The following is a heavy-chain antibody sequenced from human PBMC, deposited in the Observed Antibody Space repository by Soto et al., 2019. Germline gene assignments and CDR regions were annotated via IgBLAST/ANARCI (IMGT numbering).Heavy chain of an antibody. D-gene: IGHD3-22*01. J-gene: IGHJ3*02. Sequence: QVQLVESGGGVVQPGRSLRLSCAASGFTFSSYALHWVRQAPGKGLQWVAVISYDGSNKYYTDSVRGRFTISRDNSMSALYLQMNSLRAEDTAVYYCARPSYYQSSGPTSVFDIWGQGTMVTVSS. CDR1: GFTFSSYA. CDR2: ISYDGSNK. V-gene: IGHV3-30-3*01. CDR3: ARPSYYQSSGPTSVFDI.